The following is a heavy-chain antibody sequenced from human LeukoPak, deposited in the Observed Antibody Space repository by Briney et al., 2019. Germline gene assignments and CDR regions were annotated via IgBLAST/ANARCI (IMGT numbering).Heavy chain of an antibody. V-gene: IGHV3-15*01. J-gene: IGHJ4*02. Sequence: GGSLRLSCAASGFTFSNAWMSWVRQAPGKGLEWVGRIKSKTDGGTTDYAAPVKGRFTISRDDSKNTLYLQMNSLKTEDTAVYYCTTDGAFYGGNPHDYWGQGTLVTVSS. CDR1: GFTFSNAW. CDR3: TTDGAFYGGNPHDY. D-gene: IGHD4-23*01. CDR2: IKSKTDGGTT.